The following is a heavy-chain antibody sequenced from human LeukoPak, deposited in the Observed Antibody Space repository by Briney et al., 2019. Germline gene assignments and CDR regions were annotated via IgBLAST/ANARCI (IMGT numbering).Heavy chain of an antibody. CDR3: TRVNLRGSNYNWFDP. CDR1: GGTFNSHI. V-gene: IGHV1-69*08. CDR2: IIPVIDSA. Sequence: SVKVSCKTSGGTFNSHIFGWVRQAPGQGLEWMGRIIPVIDSALYAQKFQGRVTIGADKSTTTAYMELRSLTYEDTALYYCTRVNLRGSNYNWFDPWGQGTQVTVAS. J-gene: IGHJ5*02. D-gene: IGHD6-13*01.